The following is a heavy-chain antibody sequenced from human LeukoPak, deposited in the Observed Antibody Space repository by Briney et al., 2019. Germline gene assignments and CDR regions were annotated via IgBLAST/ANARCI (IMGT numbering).Heavy chain of an antibody. CDR1: GFTFSSYE. D-gene: IGHD6-19*01. Sequence: GGSLRLSCAASGFTFSSYEMNWVRQAPGKGLEWVSYISSSGSTIYYADSVKGRFTISRDNTKNSLYLQMNSLRVDDTAVYYCARDAVTGYSSGWYKPFPFDYWGQGSLVTVSS. CDR3: ARDAVTGYSSGWYKPFPFDY. CDR2: ISSSGSTI. V-gene: IGHV3-48*03. J-gene: IGHJ4*02.